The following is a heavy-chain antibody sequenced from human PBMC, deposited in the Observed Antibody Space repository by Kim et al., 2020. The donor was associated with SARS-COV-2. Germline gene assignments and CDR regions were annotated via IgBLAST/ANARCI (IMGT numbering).Heavy chain of an antibody. J-gene: IGHJ3*02. CDR1: GFTFSDYT. CDR2: ISSGGTYI. V-gene: IGHV3-21*01. CDR3: ARDRYGSPHAFDI. D-gene: IGHD3-10*01. Sequence: GGSLRLSCAASGFTFSDYTMNRVRQAPGKGLEWVSSISSGGTYIYYADSLKGRFTISRDNAKNSLYLQMNSLRAEDTAVYYCARDRYGSPHAFDIWGQGT.